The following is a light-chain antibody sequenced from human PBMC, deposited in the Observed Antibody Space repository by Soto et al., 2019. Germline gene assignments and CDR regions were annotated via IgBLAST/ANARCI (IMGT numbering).Light chain of an antibody. J-gene: IGKJ2*01. CDR2: GAS. CDR1: QSVSSAY. V-gene: IGKV3-20*01. CDR3: QQSGSSFYT. Sequence: ETVLTQSPGTLSLSPGERATLSCRASQSVSSAYLAWYQQITGQAPRLLIYGASSRATGIPDRFSGSGSGKDFTLTISGLEPEDFAVYYCQQSGSSFYTFGQGTKLEIK.